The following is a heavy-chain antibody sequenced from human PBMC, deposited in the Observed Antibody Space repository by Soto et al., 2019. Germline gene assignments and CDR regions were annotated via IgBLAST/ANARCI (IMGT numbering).Heavy chain of an antibody. CDR3: GRGGSGSYPLYYYYYMDV. Sequence: GGSLRLSCAASGFTFSSYAMSWVRQAPGKGLEWVSAISGSGGSTYYADSVKGRFTISRDNSKNTLYLQMNSLRAEDTAVYYCGRGGSGSYPLYYYYYMDVWGKGTTVTVSS. V-gene: IGHV3-23*01. D-gene: IGHD3-10*01. CDR1: GFTFSSYA. J-gene: IGHJ6*03. CDR2: ISGSGGST.